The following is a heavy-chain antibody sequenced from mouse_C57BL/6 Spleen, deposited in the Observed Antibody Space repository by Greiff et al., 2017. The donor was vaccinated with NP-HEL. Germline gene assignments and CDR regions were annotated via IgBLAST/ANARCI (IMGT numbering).Heavy chain of an antibody. J-gene: IGHJ3*01. CDR3: ALYYGSSSFAY. CDR2: IDPSDSYT. D-gene: IGHD1-1*01. CDR1: GYTFTSYW. Sequence: QVQLQQPGAELVKPGASVKLSCKASGYTFTSYWMQWVKQRPGQGLEWIGEIDPSDSYTNYNQKFKGKATLTVDTSSSTAYMQLSSLTSEDSAVYYCALYYGSSSFAYWGQGTLVTVSA. V-gene: IGHV1-50*01.